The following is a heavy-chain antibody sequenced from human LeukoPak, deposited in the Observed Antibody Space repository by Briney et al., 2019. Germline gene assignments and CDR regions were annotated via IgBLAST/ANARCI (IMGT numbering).Heavy chain of an antibody. CDR2: IIPIFGTA. D-gene: IGHD3-22*01. CDR3: AREGSYYDSSGYYVVGGLDY. CDR1: GGTFSSYA. Sequence: ASVKVSFKASGGTFSSYAISWVRQAPGQGLEWMGGIIPIFGTANYAQKFQGRVTITADESTSTAYMELSSLRSEDTAVYYCAREGSYYDSSGYYVVGGLDYWGQGTLVTVSS. J-gene: IGHJ4*02. V-gene: IGHV1-69*01.